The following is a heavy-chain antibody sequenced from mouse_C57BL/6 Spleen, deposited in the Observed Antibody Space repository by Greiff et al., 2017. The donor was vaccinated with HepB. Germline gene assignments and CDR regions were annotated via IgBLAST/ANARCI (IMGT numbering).Heavy chain of an antibody. Sequence: VQLQQPGAELVKPGASVKMSCKASGYTFTSYWITWVKQRPGQGLEWIGDIYPGSGSTNYNEKFKSKATLTVDTSSSTAYMQLSSLTSEDSAVYYCARYGYDEGYAMDYWGQGTSVTVSS. V-gene: IGHV1-55*01. J-gene: IGHJ4*01. CDR1: GYTFTSYW. D-gene: IGHD2-2*01. CDR3: ARYGYDEGYAMDY. CDR2: IYPGSGST.